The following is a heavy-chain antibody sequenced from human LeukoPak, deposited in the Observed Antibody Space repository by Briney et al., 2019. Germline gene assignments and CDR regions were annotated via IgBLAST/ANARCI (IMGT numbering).Heavy chain of an antibody. Sequence: GGSLRLSCAASGFTFSSYWMNWARQAPGKGLEWVASINHNGNVNYYVDSVKGRFTISRDNTKNTLYLQMSNLRAEDTAVYFCARGGGLDVWGQGATVTVSS. CDR3: ARGGGLDV. D-gene: IGHD3-16*01. V-gene: IGHV3-7*03. J-gene: IGHJ6*02. CDR2: INHNGNVN. CDR1: GFTFSSYW.